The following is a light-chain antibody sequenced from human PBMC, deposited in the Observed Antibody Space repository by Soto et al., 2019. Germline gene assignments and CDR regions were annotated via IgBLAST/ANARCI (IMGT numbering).Light chain of an antibody. J-gene: IGKJ1*01. CDR3: QQYGTFPWT. CDR2: KAS. V-gene: IGKV1-5*03. CDR1: QSISNW. Sequence: DIQMTQSPSTLSASVGDRVTITCRASQSISNWLAWYQQRPGKAPKLLIYKASSLESGVPSRFSGSGSGTQFTLTIISLQPDDFATYHCQQYGTFPWTFGQGTKVEIK.